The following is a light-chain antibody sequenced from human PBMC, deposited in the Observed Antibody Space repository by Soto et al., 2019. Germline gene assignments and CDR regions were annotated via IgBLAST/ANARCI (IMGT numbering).Light chain of an antibody. Sequence: EVVLTQSPVTLSLSPGERATLSCRASQSFRGLLAWYQQNPGQAPRLLIYDAYNRATGIPPRFSGSGSGTDFTLTISSLVPEDSAVYYCQQRHMWPITFGQGTRLEIK. V-gene: IGKV3-11*01. J-gene: IGKJ5*01. CDR2: DAY. CDR1: QSFRGL. CDR3: QQRHMWPIT.